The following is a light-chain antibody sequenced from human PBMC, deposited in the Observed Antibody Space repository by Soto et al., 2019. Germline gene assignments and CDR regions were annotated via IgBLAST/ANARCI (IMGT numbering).Light chain of an antibody. CDR1: QSVSSSY. CDR3: QQYGYSFT. CDR2: DAS. J-gene: IGKJ4*01. Sequence: EIVLTQSPGTLSLSPGERATLSCRASQSVSSSYLAWYQQQPGQAPRLLIYDASSRATGIPDRFSGSGSGTDFTLTISRLEPEDFGVYYCQQYGYSFTFGGGTKVDIK. V-gene: IGKV3-20*01.